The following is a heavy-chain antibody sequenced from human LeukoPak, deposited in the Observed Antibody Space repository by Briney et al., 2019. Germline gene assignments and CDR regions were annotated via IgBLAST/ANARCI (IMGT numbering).Heavy chain of an antibody. Sequence: GGSLGLSCAASGFTVRSNYMSWVRQAPGKGLEWVSIIYGGGSVFYADSVKGRFTISRDNSKNTLYLQMNSLRGEDTAVYYCARGGSYLSAFDIWGQGTMVTVSS. CDR2: IYGGGSV. CDR1: GFTVRSNY. CDR3: ARGGSYLSAFDI. D-gene: IGHD1-26*01. V-gene: IGHV3-53*01. J-gene: IGHJ3*02.